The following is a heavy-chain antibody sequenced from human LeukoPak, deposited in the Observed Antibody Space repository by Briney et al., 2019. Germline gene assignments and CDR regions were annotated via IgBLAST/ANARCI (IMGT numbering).Heavy chain of an antibody. D-gene: IGHD3-22*01. J-gene: IGHJ4*02. V-gene: IGHV3-7*01. CDR3: ARVQWFNSYYFDY. Sequence: GGSLRLSCAASGFTFSSYWMSWVRQAPGKGLEWVANIKQDGSEKYYVDSVKGRFTISRDNAKNSLYLQMNSLRAEDTAVYYCARVQWFNSYYFDYWGQGTLVTVSS. CDR2: IKQDGSEK. CDR1: GFTFSSYW.